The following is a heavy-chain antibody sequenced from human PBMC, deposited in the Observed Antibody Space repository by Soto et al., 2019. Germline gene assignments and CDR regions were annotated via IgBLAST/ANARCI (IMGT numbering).Heavy chain of an antibody. CDR2: INHSGST. V-gene: IGHV4-34*01. Sequence: SETLSLTCAVYGGSFSGYYWSWIRQPPGKGLEWIGEINHSGSTNYNPSRKSRVTISVDTSKNQFSLKLSSVTAADTAVYYCASLITIFGVVSDYWGQGTLVTVSS. CDR3: ASLITIFGVVSDY. J-gene: IGHJ4*02. CDR1: GGSFSGYY. D-gene: IGHD3-3*01.